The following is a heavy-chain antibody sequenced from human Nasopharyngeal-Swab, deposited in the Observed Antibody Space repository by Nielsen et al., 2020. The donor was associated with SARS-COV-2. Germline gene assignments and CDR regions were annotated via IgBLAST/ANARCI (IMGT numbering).Heavy chain of an antibody. CDR2: IYYSGST. J-gene: IGHJ4*02. CDR1: GGPISSGGYY. V-gene: IGHV4-31*03. Sequence: SETLSLTCTVSGGPISSGGYYWRWIRQHPAKGLAWLGYIYYSGSTYYNPSLKSRVTISVDTSKNQFSLKLSSVTAADTAVYYCARAHRITIFGVVSNFDYWGQGTLVTVSS. D-gene: IGHD3-3*01. CDR3: ARAHRITIFGVVSNFDY.